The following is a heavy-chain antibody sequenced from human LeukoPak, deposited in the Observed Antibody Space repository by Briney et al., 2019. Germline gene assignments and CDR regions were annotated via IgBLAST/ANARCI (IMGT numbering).Heavy chain of an antibody. CDR3: ATNLWYVAPSTVDY. J-gene: IGHJ4*02. CDR2: FDPEDGET. Sequence: VASVKVSCKASGYTLTELSMHWVRQAPGKGLEWMGGFDPEDGETIYAQKFQGRVTMTEDTSTDTAYMELSSLRSEDTAVYYCATNLWYVAPSTVDYWGQGTLVTVSS. CDR1: GYTLTELS. D-gene: IGHD6-13*01. V-gene: IGHV1-24*01.